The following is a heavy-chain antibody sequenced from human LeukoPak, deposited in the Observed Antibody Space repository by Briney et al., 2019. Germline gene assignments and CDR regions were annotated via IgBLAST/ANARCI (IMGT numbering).Heavy chain of an antibody. CDR1: GGSISIGGYY. Sequence: SETLSLTCTISGGSISIGGYYWSWIRQHPGKALEWIGYIYYSGSTYYNPSLKSRVTMSVDTSKNQFSLKLSSVTAADTAVYYCARHQEYGDKYYYYYGMDVWGQGTTVTVSS. J-gene: IGHJ6*02. CDR3: ARHQEYGDKYYYYYGMDV. V-gene: IGHV4-31*03. CDR2: IYYSGST. D-gene: IGHD4-17*01.